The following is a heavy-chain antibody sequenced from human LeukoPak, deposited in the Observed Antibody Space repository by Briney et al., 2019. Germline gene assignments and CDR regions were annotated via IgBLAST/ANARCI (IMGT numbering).Heavy chain of an antibody. J-gene: IGHJ4*02. CDR3: ARANYDFWSGYYSPLDY. D-gene: IGHD3-3*01. CDR2: INHSGST. V-gene: IGHV4-34*01. Sequence: SETLSLTCAVYGGSFSGYYWSWIRQPPGKGLEWIGEINHSGSTNYNPSPKSRVTISVDTSKNQFSLKLSSVTAADTAVYYCARANYDFWSGYYSPLDYWGQGTLVTVSS. CDR1: GGSFSGYY.